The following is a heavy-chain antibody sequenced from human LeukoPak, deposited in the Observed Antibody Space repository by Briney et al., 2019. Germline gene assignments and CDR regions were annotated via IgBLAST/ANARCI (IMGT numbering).Heavy chain of an antibody. D-gene: IGHD6-19*01. V-gene: IGHV4-59*01. CDR1: GGSISRYY. CDR3: ACSAVAGTFGFGY. J-gene: IGHJ4*02. Sequence: SETLSLTCTVSGGSISRYYWSWIRQPPGKGLEWIGYIYYSGSTNYNPSPKSRVTVSVDTSKNQSPLKLSSVTAADTAVYYCACSAVAGTFGFGYWGQGTLVTVSS. CDR2: IYYSGST.